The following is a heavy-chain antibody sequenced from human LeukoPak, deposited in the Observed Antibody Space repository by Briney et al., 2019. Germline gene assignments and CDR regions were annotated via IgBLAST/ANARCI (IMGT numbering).Heavy chain of an antibody. J-gene: IGHJ5*02. CDR1: GYIFTSYW. Sequence: PGASLRISCKGSGYIFTSYWISWVRQLPGKGLEWMGRIDPSGCCTYYSPSFQGHVTISADKSISTAYLQWSSLKASDTAMYYCARSRHGIAAAGTRSWFDPWGQGTLVTVSS. CDR3: ARSRHGIAAAGTRSWFDP. CDR2: IDPSGCCT. V-gene: IGHV5-10-1*01. D-gene: IGHD6-13*01.